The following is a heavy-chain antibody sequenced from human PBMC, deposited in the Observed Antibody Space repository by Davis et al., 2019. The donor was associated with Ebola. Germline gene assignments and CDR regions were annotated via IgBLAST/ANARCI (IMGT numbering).Heavy chain of an antibody. D-gene: IGHD7-27*01. CDR1: GFGFSDFY. CDR2: ISSDGSII. Sequence: PGGSLRLSCAASGFGFSDFYMSWIRQAQGKGLEWVSYISSDGSIIDYADSVKGRFTISRDNAKKSLYLQMNSLRAEDTAVYYCARRWGSDYWGQGTLVTVSS. CDR3: ARRWGSDY. J-gene: IGHJ4*02. V-gene: IGHV3-11*04.